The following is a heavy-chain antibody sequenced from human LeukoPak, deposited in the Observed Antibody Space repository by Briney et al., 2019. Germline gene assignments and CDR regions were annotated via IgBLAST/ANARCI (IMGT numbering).Heavy chain of an antibody. D-gene: IGHD5-18*01. Sequence: GGSLRLSCAASGFSFSTYAMSWVRQAPGKGLEWVSAISGSSGTTNYADSVKGRFTISRDNSKNTLYLQMNSLRAEDTAVYYCARGPWVGYSYGYGNVDYWGQGTLVTVSS. CDR1: GFSFSTYA. CDR2: ISGSSGTT. CDR3: ARGPWVGYSYGYGNVDY. V-gene: IGHV3-23*01. J-gene: IGHJ4*02.